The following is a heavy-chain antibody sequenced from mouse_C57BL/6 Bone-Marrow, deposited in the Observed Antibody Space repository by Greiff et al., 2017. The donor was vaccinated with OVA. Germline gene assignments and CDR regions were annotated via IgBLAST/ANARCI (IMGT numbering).Heavy chain of an antibody. CDR2: INYDGSST. Sequence: EVQRVESEGGLVQPGSSMKLSCTASGFTFSDYYMAWVRQVPEKGLEWVANINYDGSSTYYLDSLKSRFIISRDNAKNILYLQMSSLKSEDTATYYCARRSSLLYWYFDVWGTGTTVTVSS. V-gene: IGHV5-16*02. CDR3: ARRSSLLYWYFDV. CDR1: GFTFSDYY. D-gene: IGHD1-1*01. J-gene: IGHJ1*03.